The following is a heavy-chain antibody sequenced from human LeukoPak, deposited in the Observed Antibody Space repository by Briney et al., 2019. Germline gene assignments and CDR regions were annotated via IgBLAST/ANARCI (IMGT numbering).Heavy chain of an antibody. J-gene: IGHJ4*02. D-gene: IGHD2-2*01. Sequence: SEALSLTCAVYGGSFSGYYWSWIRQPPGKGLEWIGEINHSGSTNYNPSLKSRVTISVDTSKNQFSLKLSSVTAADTAVYYRARRLPAALDYWGQGTLVTVSS. CDR3: ARRLPAALDY. V-gene: IGHV4-34*01. CDR2: INHSGST. CDR1: GGSFSGYY.